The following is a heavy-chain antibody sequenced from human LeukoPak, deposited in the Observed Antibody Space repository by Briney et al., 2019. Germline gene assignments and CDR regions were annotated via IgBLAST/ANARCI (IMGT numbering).Heavy chain of an antibody. CDR3: ARMMYNWNDNYYYGMDV. J-gene: IGHJ6*02. CDR2: VSGGSEDT. CDR1: GFTFDSYA. D-gene: IGHD1-1*01. Sequence: GGSLRLSCTASGFTFDSYAMSWVRQAPGKGLELVSSVSGGSEDTYFADSVKGRFTISRDNSKNTLYLQVNSLRAEDTAVYYCARMMYNWNDNYYYGMDVWGQGTTVTVSS. V-gene: IGHV3-23*01.